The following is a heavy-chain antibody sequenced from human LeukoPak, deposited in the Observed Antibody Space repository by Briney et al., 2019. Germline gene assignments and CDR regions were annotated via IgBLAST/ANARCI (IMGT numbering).Heavy chain of an antibody. V-gene: IGHV3-11*05. J-gene: IGHJ4*02. CDR3: ERGNYGEDY. Sequence: GGSLRLSCAASGFTFSDYYMTWIRQAPGRGLEWISCITRRTSNTNYADSVKGRFTISRDNAKNSLYLQMNSLRVEDTAVYYCERGNYGEDYWGQGALVIVTS. CDR1: GFTFSDYY. CDR2: ITRRTSNT. D-gene: IGHD4-17*01.